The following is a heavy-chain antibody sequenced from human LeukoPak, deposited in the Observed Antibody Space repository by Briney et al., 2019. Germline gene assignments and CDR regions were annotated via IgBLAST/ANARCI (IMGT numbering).Heavy chain of an antibody. CDR1: GGSISSSSYY. CDR3: ARHRVLRYFDWVSPYMDV. D-gene: IGHD3-9*01. Sequence: PSETLSLTCTVSGGSISSSSYYWGWIRQTPGKGLEWIGSIYYSGSTYYNPSLKSRVTISVDTSKNQFSLKLSSVTAADTAVYYCARHRVLRYFDWVSPYMDVGGKGTTVTVSS. J-gene: IGHJ6*03. V-gene: IGHV4-39*01. CDR2: IYYSGST.